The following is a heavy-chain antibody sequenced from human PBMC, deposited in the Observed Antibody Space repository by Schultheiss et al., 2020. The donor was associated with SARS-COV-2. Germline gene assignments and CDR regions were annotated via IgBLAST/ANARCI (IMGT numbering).Heavy chain of an antibody. CDR2: IKQDGSEK. CDR3: ALDTAMVIYYFDY. D-gene: IGHD5-18*01. V-gene: IGHV3-30*02. J-gene: IGHJ4*02. CDR1: GFTFSNYG. Sequence: GGSLRLSCAASGFTFSNYGMHWVRQAPGKGLEWVANIKQDGSEKYYADSVKGRFTISRDNSKNTLYLQMNSLRAEDTAVYYCALDTAMVIYYFDYWGQGTLVTVSS.